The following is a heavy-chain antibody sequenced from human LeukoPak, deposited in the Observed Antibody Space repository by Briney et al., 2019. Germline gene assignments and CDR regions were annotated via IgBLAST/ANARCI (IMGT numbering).Heavy chain of an antibody. CDR2: LEQDGSEK. V-gene: IGHV3-7*01. Sequence: GGSLRLSCAASGFTFSNYWMTWVRQAPGKGLEWVATLEQDGSEKYYVDSVKGRFIIFRDNAKNSLYLQMNSLRAEDTAVYYCARDHYNSSGYGYYFDSWGQGTLVTVSS. D-gene: IGHD3-22*01. CDR1: GFTFSNYW. CDR3: ARDHYNSSGYGYYFDS. J-gene: IGHJ4*02.